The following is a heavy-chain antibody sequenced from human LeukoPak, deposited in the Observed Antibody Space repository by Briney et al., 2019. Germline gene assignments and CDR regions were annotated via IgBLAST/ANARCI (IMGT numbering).Heavy chain of an antibody. V-gene: IGHV4-34*01. J-gene: IGHJ4*02. CDR3: ARERVYYDSSGYYYHFDY. D-gene: IGHD3-22*01. CDR1: GGSFSGYY. Sequence: SETLSLTCAVYGGSFSGYYWSWIRQPPGKGLEWIGEINHSGSTNYNPSLKSRVTISVDTSKNQFSLKLGSVTAADTAVYYCARERVYYDSSGYYYHFDYWGQGTLVTVSS. CDR2: INHSGST.